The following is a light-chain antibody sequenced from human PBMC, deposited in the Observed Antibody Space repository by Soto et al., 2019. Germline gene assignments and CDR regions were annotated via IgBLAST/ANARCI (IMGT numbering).Light chain of an antibody. CDR1: QSVSSTY. V-gene: IGKV3-20*01. J-gene: IGKJ5*01. Sequence: EIVLTQSPDTLSLSPGESATLSCRASQSVSSTYLAWYQQKPGRAPRLLIYGASTRATGIPDRFIGSGSGTDFTLTISRLEPEYFAVFYCQQYDNSITFGQGTRLEIE. CDR2: GAS. CDR3: QQYDNSIT.